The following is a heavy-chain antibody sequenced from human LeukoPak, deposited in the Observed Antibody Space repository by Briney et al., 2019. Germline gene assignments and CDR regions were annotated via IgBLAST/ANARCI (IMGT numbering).Heavy chain of an antibody. D-gene: IGHD3-10*01. CDR1: SRSFSGYY. J-gene: IGHJ4*02. CDR2: TNHSGST. Sequence: PSETLSLTCAVYSRSFSGYYWSWLPQSPGKGLEWIGETNHSGSTNYNPSLKRRITVSVDTSKNQFSLKLRYVTAADTAMYYCARNRADGSGTYYQKNPLNFDSWGQGTLVTVSS. V-gene: IGHV4-34*01. CDR3: ARNRADGSGTYYQKNPLNFDS.